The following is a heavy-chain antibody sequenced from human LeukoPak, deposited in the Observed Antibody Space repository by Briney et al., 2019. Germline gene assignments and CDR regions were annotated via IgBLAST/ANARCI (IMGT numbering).Heavy chain of an antibody. V-gene: IGHV3-23*01. J-gene: IGHJ3*02. D-gene: IGHD6-13*01. CDR1: GFTFSNYA. Sequence: GGSLRLSCAASGFTFSNYAMSWVRQAPGKGLEWVSGISGSGGTTHYADSVKGRFTISRDNCKNTLYLQMNSLRAEDTAVYYCAKMWQQLVRFAGFDIWGQGTMVTVSS. CDR2: ISGSGGTT. CDR3: AKMWQQLVRFAGFDI.